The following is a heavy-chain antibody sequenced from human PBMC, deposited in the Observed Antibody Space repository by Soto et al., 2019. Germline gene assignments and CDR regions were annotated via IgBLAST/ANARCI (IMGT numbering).Heavy chain of an antibody. CDR3: ARGYYDFWSGYYISPYGMDV. CDR2: ISSRGSSI. D-gene: IGHD3-3*01. CDR1: GFTSSDYY. Sequence: GGSLRLSCAVSGFTSSDYYMSWIRQAPGKGLEWVSYISSRGSSIYYADSVKGRFTISRDNAKNSLYLQMNGLRAEDTAVYYCARGYYDFWSGYYISPYGMDVWGQGTTVTVSS. J-gene: IGHJ6*02. V-gene: IGHV3-11*01.